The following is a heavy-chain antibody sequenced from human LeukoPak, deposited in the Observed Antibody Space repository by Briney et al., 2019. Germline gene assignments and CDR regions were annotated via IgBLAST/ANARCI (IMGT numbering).Heavy chain of an antibody. J-gene: IGHJ6*03. CDR3: ARSGYPRWTYYYYMDV. Sequence: SETLSLTCAVYGGSFSGYYWSWIRQPPGKGLEWIGEINHSGSTNYNPSLKSRVTISVDTSKNQFSLKLSSVTAADTAVYYCARSGYPRWTYYYYMDVWGKGTTVTVSS. CDR1: GGSFSGYY. CDR2: INHSGST. V-gene: IGHV4-34*01. D-gene: IGHD3-22*01.